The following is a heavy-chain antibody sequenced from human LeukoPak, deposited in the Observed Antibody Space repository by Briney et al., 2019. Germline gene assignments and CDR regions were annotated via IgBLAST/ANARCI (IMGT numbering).Heavy chain of an antibody. V-gene: IGHV1-8*03. Sequence: RASVKVSCKASGYTFTSYDINWVRQATGQGLEWMGWMNPNSGNTGYAQKFQGRVTITRNTSISTAYMELSSLRSEDTAAYYCARGGSGSYYSHPYYYYYMDVWGKGTTVTVSS. CDR2: MNPNSGNT. D-gene: IGHD3-10*01. CDR3: ARGGSGSYYSHPYYYYYMDV. J-gene: IGHJ6*03. CDR1: GYTFTSYD.